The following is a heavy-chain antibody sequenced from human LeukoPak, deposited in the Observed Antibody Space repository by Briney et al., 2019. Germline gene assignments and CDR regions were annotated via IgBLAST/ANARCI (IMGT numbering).Heavy chain of an antibody. J-gene: IGHJ4*02. CDR1: GFTFSSYA. V-gene: IGHV3-23*01. Sequence: AGGSLRLSCAASGFTFSSYAMSWVRQAPGKGLEWVSAISGSGGSTYYADSVKGWFTISRDNSKNTLYLQMNSLRAEDTAVYYCAKSPSSYSGYQGYWGQGTLVTVSS. CDR2: ISGSGGST. D-gene: IGHD5-12*01. CDR3: AKSPSSYSGYQGY.